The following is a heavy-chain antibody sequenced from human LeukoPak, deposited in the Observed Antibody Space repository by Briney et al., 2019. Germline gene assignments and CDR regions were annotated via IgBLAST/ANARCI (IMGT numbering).Heavy chain of an antibody. Sequence: RLSCAASGLALSLYGMHCVRHAPGKGQEWVAFILYDETTKYYADSVKGRFTISRDNSKNTLYLQMTSLRAEDTAVYSCAKTGFQWGDYYYYMDVWGEGTTVTVSS. V-gene: IGHV3-30*02. D-gene: IGHD1-14*01. CDR3: AKTGFQWGDYYYYMDV. J-gene: IGHJ6*03. CDR1: GLALSLYG. CDR2: ILYDETTK.